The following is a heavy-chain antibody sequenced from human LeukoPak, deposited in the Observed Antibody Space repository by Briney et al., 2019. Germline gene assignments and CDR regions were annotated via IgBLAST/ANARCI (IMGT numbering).Heavy chain of an antibody. Sequence: SETLSLTCTVSVGSISSYYWTWIRQPPGKGLEWIGYIFYSGGSNYNPSLKSRVTISVDTSKNHCSLKLSSVTAADTAVYYCARLGSTFDIWGQGTMVTVSS. V-gene: IGHV4-59*08. CDR1: VGSISSYY. CDR2: IFYSGGS. D-gene: IGHD2-2*01. J-gene: IGHJ3*02. CDR3: ARLGSTFDI.